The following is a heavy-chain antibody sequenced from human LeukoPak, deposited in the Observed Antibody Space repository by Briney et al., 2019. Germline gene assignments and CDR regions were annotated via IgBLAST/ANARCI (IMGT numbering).Heavy chain of an antibody. CDR3: ARAKGGDYYDSSGYYV. CDR1: GFTFSSYS. J-gene: IGHJ4*02. D-gene: IGHD3-22*01. Sequence: GGSLRLSCAASGFTFSSYSMNWVRQAPGKGLEWVSYISSSSSTIYYADSVKGRFTISRDNAKNSLYLQMNSLRAEDTAVYYCARAKGGDYYDSSGYYVWGQGTLVAVSS. V-gene: IGHV3-48*04. CDR2: ISSSSSTI.